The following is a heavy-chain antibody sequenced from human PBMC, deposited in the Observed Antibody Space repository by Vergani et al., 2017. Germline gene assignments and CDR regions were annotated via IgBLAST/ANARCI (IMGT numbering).Heavy chain of an antibody. CDR3: AKDRDYDFWSGYYPDAFDI. CDR1: GFTFSSYG. Sequence: QVQLVESGGGVVQPGRSLRLSCAASGFTFSSYGMHWVRQAPGKGLEWVAVIPYDGSNKYYADSVKGRFTISRDNSKNTLYLQMNSLRAEDTAVYYCAKDRDYDFWSGYYPDAFDIWGQGTMVIVSS. V-gene: IGHV3-30*18. J-gene: IGHJ3*02. D-gene: IGHD3-3*01. CDR2: IPYDGSNK.